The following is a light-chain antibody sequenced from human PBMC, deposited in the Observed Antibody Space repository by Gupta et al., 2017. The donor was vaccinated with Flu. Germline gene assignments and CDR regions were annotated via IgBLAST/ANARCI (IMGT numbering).Light chain of an antibody. V-gene: IGKV4-1*01. CDR3: QQYYSTPPT. Sequence: IVMDQSPDYLAVVLGERATLNCKASQNVLYSSNNKNYLAWYQQKPGQPPKLLIYWASTREAGVPDRFSGSGSGTDFTLTISSLQAEDVAVYYCQQYYSTPPTFGGGTKVEIK. CDR1: QNVLYSSNNKNY. CDR2: WAS. J-gene: IGKJ4*01.